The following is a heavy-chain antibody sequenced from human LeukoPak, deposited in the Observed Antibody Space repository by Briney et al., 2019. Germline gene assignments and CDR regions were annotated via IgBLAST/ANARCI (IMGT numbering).Heavy chain of an antibody. V-gene: IGHV3-33*01. Sequence: GGSLRLSCAASGFTFSSYGMHWVRQAPGKGLEWVAAIWYDGSNKYHADSVKGRFTISRDNSKNTLYLQMNSLRAEDTAVYYCARDNNWTPDYWGQGTLVTISS. D-gene: IGHD3/OR15-3a*01. CDR3: ARDNNWTPDY. CDR1: GFTFSSYG. CDR2: IWYDGSNK. J-gene: IGHJ4*02.